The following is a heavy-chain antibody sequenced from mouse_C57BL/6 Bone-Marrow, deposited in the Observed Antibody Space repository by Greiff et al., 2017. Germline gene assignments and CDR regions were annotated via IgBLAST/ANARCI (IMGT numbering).Heavy chain of an antibody. CDR3: ARSDYYGTLFAY. Sequence: QVQLKQPGTELVKPGASVKLSCKASGYTFTSYWMHWVKQRPGQGLEWIGNINPSNGGTNYNEKFKSKATLTVDKSSSTAYMQLSSLTSEDSAVYYCARSDYYGTLFAYWGQGTLVTVSA. D-gene: IGHD1-1*01. CDR2: INPSNGGT. CDR1: GYTFTSYW. J-gene: IGHJ3*01. V-gene: IGHV1-53*01.